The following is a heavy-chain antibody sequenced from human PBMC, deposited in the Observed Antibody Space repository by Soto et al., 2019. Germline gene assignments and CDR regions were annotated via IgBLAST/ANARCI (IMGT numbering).Heavy chain of an antibody. CDR3: ATVPDILSLWFDP. CDR2: IIPIFGTA. J-gene: IGHJ5*02. Sequence: SVKVSCKASGSTFSSYAISWVRQAPGQGLEWMGGIIPIFGTASYAQKFQGRVTITADESTSTAYMDLSSLRSEDTAVYYFATVPDILSLWFDPWGQRTLVTVSS. V-gene: IGHV1-69*13. CDR1: GSTFSSYA. D-gene: IGHD3-9*01.